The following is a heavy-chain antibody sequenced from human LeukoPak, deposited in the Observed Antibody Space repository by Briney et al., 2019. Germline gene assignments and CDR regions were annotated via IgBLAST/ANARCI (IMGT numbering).Heavy chain of an antibody. J-gene: IGHJ4*02. CDR2: ISGGGGTT. V-gene: IGHV3-23*01. D-gene: IGHD5-12*01. CDR3: AKGGYSGYEGLVHY. Sequence: GGPLRLSCAASGFTFTNYAMSWVRQAPGKGLEWVSGISGGGGTTYYADSVKGRFTISRDNSKNTLYLQMNSLRAEDTAVYYCAKGGYSGYEGLVHYWGQGTLVTVSS. CDR1: GFTFTNYA.